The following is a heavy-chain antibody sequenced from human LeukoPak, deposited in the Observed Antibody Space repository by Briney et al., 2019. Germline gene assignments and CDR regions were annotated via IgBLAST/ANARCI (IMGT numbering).Heavy chain of an antibody. Sequence: GATVKISCKVSGYTFTDYYMHWVQQAPGKGLEWMGLVDPEDGETTYAEKFQGRVTITTDESTSTAYMELSSLRSEDTAVYYCARSRATMGLDQDYWGQGTLVTVSS. CDR3: ARSRATMGLDQDY. V-gene: IGHV1-69-2*01. D-gene: IGHD4/OR15-4a*01. CDR1: GYTFTDYY. CDR2: VDPEDGET. J-gene: IGHJ4*02.